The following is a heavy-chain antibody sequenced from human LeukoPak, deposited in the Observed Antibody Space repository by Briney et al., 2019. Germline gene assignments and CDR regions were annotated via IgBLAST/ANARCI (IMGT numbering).Heavy chain of an antibody. CDR2: ISSSSSYI. CDR3: AKDSGGSYNNWFDP. CDR1: GFTFSSYS. D-gene: IGHD1-26*01. Sequence: GGSLRLSCAASGFTFSSYSMNWVRQAPGKGLEWVSSISSSSSYIYYADSVKGRFTISRDNSKNTLYLQMNSLRAEDTAVYYCAKDSGGSYNNWFDPWGQGTLVTVSS. V-gene: IGHV3-21*01. J-gene: IGHJ5*02.